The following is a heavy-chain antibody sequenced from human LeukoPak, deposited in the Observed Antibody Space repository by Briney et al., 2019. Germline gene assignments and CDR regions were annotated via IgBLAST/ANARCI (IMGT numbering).Heavy chain of an antibody. CDR2: TYYRSKWYY. Sequence: SQTLSLTCAISGDSVSGISVAWNWIRQSPSRGLEWLGGTYYRSKWYYEYAVSVKGRINISPDTSKNQFSLQLTSVTPEDTAVYYCSLARSEYHYGMDVWGQGTTVTVSS. CDR3: SLARSEYHYGMDV. J-gene: IGHJ6*02. CDR1: GDSVSGISVA. V-gene: IGHV6-1*01.